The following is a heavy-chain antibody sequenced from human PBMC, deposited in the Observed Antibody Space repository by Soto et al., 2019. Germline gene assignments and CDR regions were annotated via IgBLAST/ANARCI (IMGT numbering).Heavy chain of an antibody. Sequence: SENLSPTCSVSGGSMKTYYWGWFRQPPGKGLEWIGYIYYSGTTTYSPSLKSRVTIAVDTSKNQFSLKLNSVTAADTAVYYCARLGGYYQAFDQWGQGSLVTVSS. CDR1: GGSMKTYY. D-gene: IGHD3-22*01. V-gene: IGHV4-59*08. CDR3: ARLGGYYQAFDQ. J-gene: IGHJ4*02. CDR2: IYYSGTT.